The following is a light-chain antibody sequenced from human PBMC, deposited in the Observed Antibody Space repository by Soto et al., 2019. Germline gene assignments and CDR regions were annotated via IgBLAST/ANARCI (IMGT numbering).Light chain of an antibody. V-gene: IGKV1-5*01. Sequence: DIQMTHSPSTLSASVLYGVTITCRASQSIITWLAWYQQKPGKAPNPLIYDASSLKSGVPARFSGSGSGTEFTLTISSLQPDDFATYYCKQYNTYSKFGQGTRLEIK. J-gene: IGKJ5*01. CDR1: QSIITW. CDR2: DAS. CDR3: KQYNTYSK.